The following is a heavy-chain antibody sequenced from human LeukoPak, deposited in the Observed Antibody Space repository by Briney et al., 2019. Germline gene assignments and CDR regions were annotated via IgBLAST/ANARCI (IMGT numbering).Heavy chain of an antibody. Sequence: PGGSLRLSCAASGLTFSCSYMIWVRQAPGKGLEWVSIIYNDGSTYYADSMKGRFTISRDNSKNTLYLQVNSLRAEYTAMYYCASNILFAIDFWGQGTMVTVSS. J-gene: IGHJ3*01. CDR3: ASNILFAIDF. V-gene: IGHV3-53*01. CDR1: GLTFSCSY. CDR2: IYNDGST.